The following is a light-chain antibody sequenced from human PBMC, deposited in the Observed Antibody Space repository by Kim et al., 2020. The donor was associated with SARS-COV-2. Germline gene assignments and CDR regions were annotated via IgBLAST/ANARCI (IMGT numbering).Light chain of an antibody. CDR2: SAS. CDR3: QQHVNWPPFT. Sequence: VSPGKRDTRSCRSSQSINKNLAGYQQTPGQAPRLLIYSASTRATGRPARCSGSGSGTAFTLTISSLQSTDFAVYYCQQHVNWPPFTFGQGTKLEI. V-gene: IGKV3-15*01. CDR1: QSINKN. J-gene: IGKJ2*01.